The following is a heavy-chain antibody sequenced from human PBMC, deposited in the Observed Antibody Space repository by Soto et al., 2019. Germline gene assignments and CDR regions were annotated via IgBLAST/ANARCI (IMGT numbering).Heavy chain of an antibody. Sequence: QLQLQESGPGLVKPWETLSLTCTVSGDSISSSNYFWGWIRQPPGKGLEWIGTIFYSGSTYYNPSLKSRVTISEDPSKNQSSLNLTSVPAADTALYYWAGRYGCLNLDNGAQGSWVTVPS. D-gene: IGHD3-10*01. CDR2: IFYSGST. CDR1: GDSISSSNYF. J-gene: IGHJ4*02. V-gene: IGHV4-39*01. CDR3: AGRYGCLNLDN.